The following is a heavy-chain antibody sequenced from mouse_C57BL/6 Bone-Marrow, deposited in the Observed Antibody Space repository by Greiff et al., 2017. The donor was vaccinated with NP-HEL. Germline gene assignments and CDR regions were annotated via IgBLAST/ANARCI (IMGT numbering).Heavy chain of an antibody. D-gene: IGHD1-1*01. Sequence: EVKLMESGGGLVKPGGSLKLSCAASGFTFSDYGMHWVRQAPEKGLEWVAYISSGSSTIYYADTVKGRFTISRDNAKNTLFLQMTSLRSEDTAMYYCASLYYYGSSHWYFDVWGTGTTVTVSS. J-gene: IGHJ1*03. V-gene: IGHV5-17*01. CDR3: ASLYYYGSSHWYFDV. CDR2: ISSGSSTI. CDR1: GFTFSDYG.